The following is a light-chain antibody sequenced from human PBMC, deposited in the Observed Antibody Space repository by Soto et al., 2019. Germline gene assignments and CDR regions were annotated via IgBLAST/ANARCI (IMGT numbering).Light chain of an antibody. CDR1: QSFSGY. J-gene: IGKJ5*01. Sequence: EIVMTQSPATLSVSPGERATLSCRASQSFSGYIGWYQQKPGQAPRLLIYADSNRATGIPARFSGSGSGTDFTLTISSLEPEDFSVYYCQQRYNWPITFGQGTRLEIK. CDR3: QQRYNWPIT. CDR2: ADS. V-gene: IGKV3-11*01.